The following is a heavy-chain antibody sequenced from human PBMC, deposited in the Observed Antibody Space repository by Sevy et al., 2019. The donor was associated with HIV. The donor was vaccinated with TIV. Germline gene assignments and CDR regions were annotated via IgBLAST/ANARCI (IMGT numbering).Heavy chain of an antibody. CDR3: TRSFSVTWYPPY. CDR2: IRTTASGGTT. CDR1: GFTFGDYA. D-gene: IGHD6-13*01. V-gene: IGHV3-49*03. Sequence: GGSLRLSCTTSGFTFGDYAMGWFRQAPGKGLEWVGFIRTTASGGTTDYAASVKGTFIISRDDSKSIAYLQMNSLKTEDTAVYYCTRSFSVTWYPPYWGQGTLVTVSS. J-gene: IGHJ4*02.